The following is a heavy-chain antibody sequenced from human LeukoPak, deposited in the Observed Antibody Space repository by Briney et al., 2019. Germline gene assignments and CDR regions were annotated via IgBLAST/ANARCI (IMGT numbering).Heavy chain of an antibody. Sequence: ASVKVSCKASGYTFTSYSISWVRQAPGQGLEWMGWISAYNGNTNYAQKLQGRVTMTTDTSTSTAYMELRSLRSDDTAVYYCARDGPIAAAGPKLYYYYMDVWGKGTTVTVSS. D-gene: IGHD6-13*01. CDR1: GYTFTSYS. V-gene: IGHV1-18*01. CDR3: ARDGPIAAAGPKLYYYYMDV. CDR2: ISAYNGNT. J-gene: IGHJ6*03.